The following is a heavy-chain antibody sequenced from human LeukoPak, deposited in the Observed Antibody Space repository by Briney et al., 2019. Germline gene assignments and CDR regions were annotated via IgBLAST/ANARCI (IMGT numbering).Heavy chain of an antibody. J-gene: IGHJ4*02. Sequence: GGSLRLSCAASGFTLSSYSMNWVRQAPGKGLEWVSSISSSSSYIYYADSVKGRFTISRDNAKNSLYLQMNSLRAEDTAVYYCARGGMDYDFWSGPTNYYFDYWGQGTLVTVSS. V-gene: IGHV3-21*01. CDR1: GFTLSSYS. D-gene: IGHD3-3*01. CDR3: ARGGMDYDFWSGPTNYYFDY. CDR2: ISSSSSYI.